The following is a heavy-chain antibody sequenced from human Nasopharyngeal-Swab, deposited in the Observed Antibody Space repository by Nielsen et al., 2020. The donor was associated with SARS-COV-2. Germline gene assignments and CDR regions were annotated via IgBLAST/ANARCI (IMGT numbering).Heavy chain of an antibody. J-gene: IGHJ4*02. CDR2: IHQSGST. Sequence: IRQPPGKGLEWMGFIHQSGSTTYSPSLKSRLTMSVDTSKNQFSLKLTSVTAADTALYYCARERTAPGTLYYFDYWGQGTPVTVSS. CDR3: ARERTAPGTLYYFDY. D-gene: IGHD1/OR15-1a*01. V-gene: IGHV4-30-2*05.